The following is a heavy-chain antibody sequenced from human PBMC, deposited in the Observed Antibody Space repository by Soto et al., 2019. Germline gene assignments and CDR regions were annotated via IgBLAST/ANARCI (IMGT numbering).Heavy chain of an antibody. Sequence: QVQLQESGPGLEKPSQTLSLTCTVSGDSNGSGEYYWTWIGQPPGKGLEWIGYIFSLGTTYYNPSLRSRVIMSADTSKNQFSLQLRSVTAADTAVYYCARAGENETVAVGWFDSWGQGSLVTVSS. CDR3: ARAGENETVAVGWFDS. CDR2: IFSLGTT. CDR1: GDSNGSGEYY. J-gene: IGHJ5*01. D-gene: IGHD1-1*01. V-gene: IGHV4-30-4*01.